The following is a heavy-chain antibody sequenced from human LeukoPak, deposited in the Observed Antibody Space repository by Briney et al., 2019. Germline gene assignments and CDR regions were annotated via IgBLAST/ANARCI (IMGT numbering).Heavy chain of an antibody. V-gene: IGHV4-59*12. Sequence: SETLSLTCTVSGGSISSYYWSWIRQPPGKGLEWIGYIYYSGSTNYNPSLKSRVTISVDTSKNQFSLKLSSVTAADTAVYYCAREGIAAAGTGYYYYGMDVWGQGTTVTVSS. CDR3: AREGIAAAGTGYYYYGMDV. D-gene: IGHD6-13*01. CDR2: IYYSGST. CDR1: GGSISSYY. J-gene: IGHJ6*02.